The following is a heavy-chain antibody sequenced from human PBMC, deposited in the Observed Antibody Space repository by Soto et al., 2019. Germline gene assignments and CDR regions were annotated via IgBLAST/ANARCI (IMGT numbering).Heavy chain of an antibody. Sequence: PGESLKISCKGSGYSFTSYWIGWVRQMPGKGLEWMGIIYPGDSDTRYSPSFQGQVTISADKSISTAYLQWSSLKASDTAMYYCARHWVPLDHYGALRGRTYYYYYGMDVWGQGTTVTVSS. V-gene: IGHV5-51*01. CDR2: IYPGDSDT. CDR3: ARHWVPLDHYGALRGRTYYYYYGMDV. J-gene: IGHJ6*02. CDR1: GYSFTSYW. D-gene: IGHD4-17*01.